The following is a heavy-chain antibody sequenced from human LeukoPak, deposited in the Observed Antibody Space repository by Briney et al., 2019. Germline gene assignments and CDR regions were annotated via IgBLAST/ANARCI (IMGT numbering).Heavy chain of an antibody. J-gene: IGHJ4*02. V-gene: IGHV3-21*01. CDR3: ARDPHYYGSGSYYDY. D-gene: IGHD3-10*01. CDR2: ISSSSSYI. CDR1: GFTFSSYS. Sequence: GGSLRLSCAASGFTFSSYSMNWVRQAPGKGLEWVSSISSSSSYIYYADSVKGRFTISRDNAKNSLYLQINSLRAEDTAVYYCARDPHYYGSGSYYDYWGQGTLVTVSS.